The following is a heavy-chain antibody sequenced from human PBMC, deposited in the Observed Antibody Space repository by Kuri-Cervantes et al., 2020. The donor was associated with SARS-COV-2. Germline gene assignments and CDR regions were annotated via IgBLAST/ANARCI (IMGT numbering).Heavy chain of an antibody. D-gene: IGHD6-6*01. Sequence: GESLKISCAASGFTFSSYAMSWVRQAPGKGLEWVSAISGSGGSTYYADSVKGRFTISRDNSKNTLYLQMNSLRAEDTAVYYRAKRTSTGEYSIPSGPLDYWGQGTLVTVSS. J-gene: IGHJ4*02. CDR3: AKRTSTGEYSIPSGPLDY. CDR2: ISGSGGST. V-gene: IGHV3-23*01. CDR1: GFTFSSYA.